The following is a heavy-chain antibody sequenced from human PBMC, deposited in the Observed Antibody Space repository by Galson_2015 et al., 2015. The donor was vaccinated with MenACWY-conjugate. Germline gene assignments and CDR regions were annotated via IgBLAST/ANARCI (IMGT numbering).Heavy chain of an antibody. V-gene: IGHV4-39*01. CDR1: GASITTPPQY. D-gene: IGHD5-12*01. CDR3: AKFQSATIEAY. Sequence: SETLSLTCTVSGASITTPPQYWVWICQSPGKRLEWLGHVFYSGRTSYSRSLRSRVTMSLDTSKNQVSLKLTSVTATDTAVYYCAKFQSATIEAYWGPGVLVTVSS. J-gene: IGHJ4*02. CDR2: VFYSGRT.